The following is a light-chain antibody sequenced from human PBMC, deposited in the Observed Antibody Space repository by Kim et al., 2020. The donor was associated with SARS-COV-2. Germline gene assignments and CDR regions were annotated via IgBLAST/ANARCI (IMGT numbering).Light chain of an antibody. CDR1: SIGAKS. CDR3: HVWDSNTSV. Sequence: SYELTQPLSESVALGQTARITCGGSSIGAKSVHWYQQKPGQAPVLVIYRDRNRPSGIPERFSGSNSGNTATLTISRAQAGDEADYYCHVWDSNTSVFGG. CDR2: RDR. J-gene: IGLJ3*02. V-gene: IGLV3-9*01.